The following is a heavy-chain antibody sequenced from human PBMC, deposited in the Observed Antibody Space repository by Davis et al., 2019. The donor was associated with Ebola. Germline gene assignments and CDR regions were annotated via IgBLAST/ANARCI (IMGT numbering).Heavy chain of an antibody. V-gene: IGHV1-18*01. CDR2: INPSGGST. Sequence: ASVKVSCKASGYTFTSYGISWVRQAPGQGLEWMGIINPSGGSTSYAQKFQGRVTMTTDTSTSTAYMELRSLRSDDTAVYYCARDWGMIAAAGTLDYWGQGTLVTVSS. CDR3: ARDWGMIAAAGTLDY. D-gene: IGHD6-13*01. J-gene: IGHJ4*02. CDR1: GYTFTSYG.